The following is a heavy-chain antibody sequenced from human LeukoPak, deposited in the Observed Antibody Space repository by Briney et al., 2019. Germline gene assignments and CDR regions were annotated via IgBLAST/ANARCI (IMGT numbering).Heavy chain of an antibody. V-gene: IGHV4-4*09. Sequence: SETLSLTCTVSGGSISSYYWSWIRQPPGKGLEWIGCIYTSGSTNYNPSLKSRVTISVDTSKNQISLKLSSVTAADTAVYYCARHAGYGGDFDYWGQGTLVTVSS. CDR1: GGSISSYY. D-gene: IGHD4-23*01. J-gene: IGHJ4*02. CDR3: ARHAGYGGDFDY. CDR2: IYTSGST.